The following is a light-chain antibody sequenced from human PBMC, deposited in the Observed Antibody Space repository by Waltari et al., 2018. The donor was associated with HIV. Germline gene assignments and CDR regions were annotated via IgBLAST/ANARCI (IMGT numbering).Light chain of an antibody. CDR1: QSVLYSSNNKNY. J-gene: IGKJ1*01. Sequence: DIVMTQSPDSLAVSLGERATINCKSSQSVLYSSNNKNYLAWYQQKPGQYPKLLIYWASTRESGVPDRFSGSGSGTDFTLTISSLQAEDVAVYYCLQYYSTPRTFGQGTKVEIK. CDR2: WAS. CDR3: LQYYSTPRT. V-gene: IGKV4-1*01.